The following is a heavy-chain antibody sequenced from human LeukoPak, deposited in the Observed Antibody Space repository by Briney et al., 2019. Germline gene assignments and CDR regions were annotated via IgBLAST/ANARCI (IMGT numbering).Heavy chain of an antibody. J-gene: IGHJ3*02. CDR2: IWYDGSSK. D-gene: IGHD6-13*01. V-gene: IGHV3-33*01. Sequence: GGSLRLSCAASGFTFSSYGMHWVRQAPGKGLEWVAVIWYDGSSKYYADSVKGRFTISRDNSKNTLYLQMNSLRAEDAAVYYCARDWSGIAAAGFAFDIWGQGTMVTVSS. CDR3: ARDWSGIAAAGFAFDI. CDR1: GFTFSSYG.